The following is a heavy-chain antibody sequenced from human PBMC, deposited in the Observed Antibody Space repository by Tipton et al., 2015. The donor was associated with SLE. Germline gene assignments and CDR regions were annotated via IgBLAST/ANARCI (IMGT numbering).Heavy chain of an antibody. V-gene: IGHV4-59*07. CDR1: GGSISSHY. CDR2: IYYSGNT. CDR3: ASLGAVTDAYNDED. Sequence: TLSLTCTVSGGSISSHYWSWIRQPPGKGLEWIGTIYYSGNTYYNPSLKSRVTISLDRSKNQFFLKLRSVNAADTAVYYCASLGAVTDAYNDEDWGQGTLVTVSS. D-gene: IGHD5-24*01. J-gene: IGHJ4*02.